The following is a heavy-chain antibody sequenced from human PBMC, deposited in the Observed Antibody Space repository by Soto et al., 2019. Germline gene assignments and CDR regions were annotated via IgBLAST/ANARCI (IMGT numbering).Heavy chain of an antibody. D-gene: IGHD3-10*01. CDR1: GFTFSSYS. Sequence: GGSLRLSCAASGFTFSSYSMNWVRQAPGKGLEWVSYISSSSTIYYADSVKGRFTISRDNAKNSLYLQMNSLRDEDTAVYYCAREPGTLNWFDPWGQGTLVTVSS. V-gene: IGHV3-48*02. J-gene: IGHJ5*02. CDR3: AREPGTLNWFDP. CDR2: ISSSSTI.